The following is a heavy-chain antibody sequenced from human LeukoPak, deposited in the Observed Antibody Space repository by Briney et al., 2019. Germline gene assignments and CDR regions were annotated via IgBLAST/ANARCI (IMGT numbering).Heavy chain of an antibody. CDR2: ISSSSSYI. CDR1: GFTFSSYS. CDR3: AKDPGDPYYFDY. D-gene: IGHD2-21*02. V-gene: IGHV3-21*04. J-gene: IGHJ4*02. Sequence: KPGGSLRLSCAASGFTFSSYSMNWVRQAPGKGLEWVSSISSSSSYIYYADSVKGRFTISRDNSKNTLYLQMNSLRAEDTAVYYCAKDPGDPYYFDYWGQGTLVTVSS.